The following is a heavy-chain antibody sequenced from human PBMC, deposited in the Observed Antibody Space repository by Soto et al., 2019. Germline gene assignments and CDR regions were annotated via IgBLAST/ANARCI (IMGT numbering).Heavy chain of an antibody. Sequence: SETLSLTCAVSGGSISSGGYSWSWIRQPPGKGLEWIGYIYHSGSTYYNPSLKSRVTISVDRSKNQFSLKLTSVTAADTAVYYCSTAPAPYWGQGTLVNVSS. CDR1: GGSISSGGYS. CDR2: IYHSGST. V-gene: IGHV4-30-2*01. CDR3: STAPAPY. D-gene: IGHD6-25*01. J-gene: IGHJ4*02.